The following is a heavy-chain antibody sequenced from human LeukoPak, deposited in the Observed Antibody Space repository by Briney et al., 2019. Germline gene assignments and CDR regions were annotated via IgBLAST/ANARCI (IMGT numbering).Heavy chain of an antibody. Sequence: GGSLRLSCAASGFTFSSYEMNWVRQAPGKGLEWVSYISSSCSTIYYADSVRGRFTISRDNAKNSPYLQMNSLRAEDTAVYYCAAPHYYDSSGYFHYWGQGTLVTVSS. J-gene: IGHJ4*02. CDR2: ISSSCSTI. CDR3: AAPHYYDSSGYFHY. CDR1: GFTFSSYE. D-gene: IGHD3-22*01. V-gene: IGHV3-48*03.